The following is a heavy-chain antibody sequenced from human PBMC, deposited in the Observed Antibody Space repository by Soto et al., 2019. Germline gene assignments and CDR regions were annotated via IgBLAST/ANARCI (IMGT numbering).Heavy chain of an antibody. CDR3: ARESVAGWVDY. V-gene: IGHV6-1*01. CDR1: GDSVSSQSST. J-gene: IGHJ4*02. CDR2: TYYRSKWYH. D-gene: IGHD6-19*01. Sequence: PSQTLSLTCAISGDSVSSQSSTWTWIRQSPSRGLEWLGRTYYRSKWYHDYAASVKSRVTINPDTFKNQFSLQLNSVTPEDTAVYYCARESVAGWVDYWGQGTLVTVSS.